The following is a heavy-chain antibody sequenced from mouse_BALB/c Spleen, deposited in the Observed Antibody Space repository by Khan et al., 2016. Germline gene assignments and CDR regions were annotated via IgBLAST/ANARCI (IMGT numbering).Heavy chain of an antibody. V-gene: IGHV14-1*02. Sequence: VQLQQPGADLVRPGTLVKLSCKASGSNIRDYYMYWVKQRPGQGLEWIGWIDPENGNTIYDPKFQGKASITADTSSNTAHLQLRSLTSEDTAVYFCASYDVGLDYWGQGTLVTVSA. CDR2: IDPENGNT. D-gene: IGHD2-12*01. CDR3: ASYDVGLDY. J-gene: IGHJ3*01. CDR1: GSNIRDYY.